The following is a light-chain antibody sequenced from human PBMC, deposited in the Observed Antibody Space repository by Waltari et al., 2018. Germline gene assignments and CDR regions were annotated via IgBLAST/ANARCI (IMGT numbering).Light chain of an antibody. J-gene: IGLJ1*01. V-gene: IGLV2-14*01. Sequence: QSALTQPTSVSGSPGQSITISCTGTSSAIGGYNYVSWYQQHPGKAPKLMIYDVSKRPSGVSNRFSGSKSGNTVSLTISGLQTVDEADYYCSSYTSSSSRVFGTGTKVTVL. CDR3: SSYTSSSSRV. CDR2: DVS. CDR1: SSAIGGYNY.